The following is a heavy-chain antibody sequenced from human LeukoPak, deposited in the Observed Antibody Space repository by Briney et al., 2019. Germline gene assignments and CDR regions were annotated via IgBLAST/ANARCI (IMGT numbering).Heavy chain of an antibody. D-gene: IGHD3-10*01. CDR1: GGSLSSYY. V-gene: IGHV4-4*07. CDR3: ARGSPMVRGVTRTYIDY. J-gene: IGHJ4*02. CDR2: IYPGGST. Sequence: SETLSLTCTVSGGSLSSYYWSWLRQPAGKGLEWIGRIYPGGSTNYNPSLKSRVTISVDTSKNQFSLKLSSVTAADTAVYYCARGSPMVRGVTRTYIDYWGQGTLVTVSS.